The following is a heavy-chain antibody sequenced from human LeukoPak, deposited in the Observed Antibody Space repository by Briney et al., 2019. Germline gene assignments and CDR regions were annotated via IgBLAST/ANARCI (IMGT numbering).Heavy chain of an antibody. CDR3: AREMAGYYYDSSGYYSNFDY. CDR2: IIPIFGTA. CDR1: GGTLSSYA. Sequence: SVKVSCKASGGTLSSYAISWVRQAPGQGLEWMGRIIPIFGTANYAQKFQGRVTITTDESTSTAYMELSSLRSEDTAVYYCAREMAGYYYDSSGYYSNFDYWGQGTLVTVSS. V-gene: IGHV1-69*05. D-gene: IGHD3-22*01. J-gene: IGHJ4*02.